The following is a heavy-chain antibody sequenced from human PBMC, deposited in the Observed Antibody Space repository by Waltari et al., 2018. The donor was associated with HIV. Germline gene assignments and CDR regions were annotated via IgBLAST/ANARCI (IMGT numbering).Heavy chain of an antibody. J-gene: IGHJ4*02. Sequence: EVQLVESGGGSVQPGGSLRLSCSASGFTFSQFYMHRVRQAPGKGLEYVSVINGNGATTYYADSVKGRVTISRDNSKNTVYLQMSSLRVEDTAVYYCVLDANRPLDYWGQGTLVSVSS. CDR1: GFTFSQFY. CDR2: INGNGATT. V-gene: IGHV3-64D*06. CDR3: VLDANRPLDY.